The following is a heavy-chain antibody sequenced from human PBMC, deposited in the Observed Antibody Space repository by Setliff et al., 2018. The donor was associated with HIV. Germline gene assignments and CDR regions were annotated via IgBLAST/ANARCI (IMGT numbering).Heavy chain of an antibody. CDR1: GYTFTSYA. Sequence: KVSCKASGYTFTSYAMHWVRQMPGKGLEWMGIIHPVDSDTRYSPSFQGQVTISADKSISTAYLQWSTLKASDTAMYYCARSLCYYDSCGYYYNYWGQGTLVTVSS. CDR3: ARSLCYYDSCGYYYNY. J-gene: IGHJ4*02. V-gene: IGHV5-51*01. CDR2: IHPVDSDT. D-gene: IGHD3-22*01.